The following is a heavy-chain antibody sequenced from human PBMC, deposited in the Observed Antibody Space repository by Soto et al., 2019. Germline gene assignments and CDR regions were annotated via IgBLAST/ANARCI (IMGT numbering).Heavy chain of an antibody. CDR1: GFTFSTYW. V-gene: IGHV3-7*01. CDR3: ARARGWNIVIIPAASDY. J-gene: IGHJ4*02. CDR2: INQDGSEK. Sequence: EVQLVESGGGLVQPGGSLRLSCAASGFTFSTYWMSWVRQAPGKGLEWVVNINQDGSEKYYVDSVKGRFTISRDNAKNSLYLQMTSLRADDTAVYYCARARGWNIVIIPAASDYWGQGTLVTVSS. D-gene: IGHD2-2*01.